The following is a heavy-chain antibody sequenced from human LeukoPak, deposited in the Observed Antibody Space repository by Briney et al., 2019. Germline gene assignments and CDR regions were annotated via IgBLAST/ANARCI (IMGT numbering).Heavy chain of an antibody. J-gene: IGHJ4*02. CDR1: GFTFSSYS. CDR3: ARDRAAAGTDLDY. Sequence: GGSLRPSCAASGFTFSSYSMNWVRQAPGKGLEWVSSISSSSSYIYYADSVKGRFTISRDNAKNSLYLQMNSLRAEDTAVYYCARDRAAAGTDLDYWGQGTLVTVSS. V-gene: IGHV3-21*01. D-gene: IGHD6-13*01. CDR2: ISSSSSYI.